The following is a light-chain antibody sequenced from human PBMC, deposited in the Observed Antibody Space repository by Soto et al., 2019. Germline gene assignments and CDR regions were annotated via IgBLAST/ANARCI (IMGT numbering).Light chain of an antibody. Sequence: QLVLTQSSSASASLGSSVKLTCTLSSGHSSYIIAWHQQQPGKAPRYLMKLEGSGSYNKGSGVPDRFSGSSSGADRYLTISNLQFEDEADYYCETWDSIVVFGGGTQLTVL. CDR2: LEGSGSY. CDR1: SGHSSYI. CDR3: ETWDSIVV. J-gene: IGLJ2*01. V-gene: IGLV4-60*02.